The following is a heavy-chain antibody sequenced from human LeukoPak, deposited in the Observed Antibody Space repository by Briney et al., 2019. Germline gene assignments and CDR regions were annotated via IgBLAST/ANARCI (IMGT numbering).Heavy chain of an antibody. V-gene: IGHV3-48*04. D-gene: IGHD1-26*01. Sequence: GGSLRLSCAVSGFTFSSYSMNCVRQAPGKGLEWVSYISRSSSTIYYADSVKGRFTISRDNAKNSLYLQRNSLRAEDTAVYYSARSLVGALFDYWGQGTLFTVS. J-gene: IGHJ4*02. CDR2: ISRSSSTI. CDR1: GFTFSSYS. CDR3: ARSLVGALFDY.